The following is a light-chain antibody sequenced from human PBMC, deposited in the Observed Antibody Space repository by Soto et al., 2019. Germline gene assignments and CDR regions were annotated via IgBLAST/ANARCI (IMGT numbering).Light chain of an antibody. V-gene: IGKV3-15*01. CDR3: QQYNNWPPPT. Sequence: EIVMTQSPATLSVSPGERATLSCRASQSVSSNLAWYQQKPGQAPRLLIYGASTRATGIPARFSGSGSGTEFTLTLSSLQSEDFAVYYCQQYNNWPPPTFGQGTKLEIK. J-gene: IGKJ2*01. CDR1: QSVSSN. CDR2: GAS.